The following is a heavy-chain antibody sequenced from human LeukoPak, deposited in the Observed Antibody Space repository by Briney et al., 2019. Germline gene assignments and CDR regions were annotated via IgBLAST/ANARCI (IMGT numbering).Heavy chain of an antibody. V-gene: IGHV1-3*01. CDR3: ARVIASYYYDSSGFDY. CDR2: INAGNGST. CDR1: GYTFTSYA. D-gene: IGHD3-22*01. Sequence: ASVKVSCKASGYTFTSYAMHWVRQAPGQRLEWMGWINAGNGSTKYSQKFQGRVTITRDTSASTAYMELSSLRSEDTAVYYCARVIASYYYDSSGFDYWGQGTLVTVSS. J-gene: IGHJ4*02.